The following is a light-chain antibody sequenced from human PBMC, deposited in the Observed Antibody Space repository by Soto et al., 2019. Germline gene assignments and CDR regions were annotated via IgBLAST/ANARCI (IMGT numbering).Light chain of an antibody. CDR1: QSVSSSY. CDR2: GTS. Sequence: EIVLTQSPGTLSLSPGERATLSCRASQSVSSSYFAWYQQKPGQAPRLLIYGTSSRAAGIPDRLSGSGSGTDFTLTISRLEPEDFSVYYCQYYGSSPMYTFGQGTKLELK. CDR3: QYYGSSPMYT. J-gene: IGKJ2*01. V-gene: IGKV3-20*01.